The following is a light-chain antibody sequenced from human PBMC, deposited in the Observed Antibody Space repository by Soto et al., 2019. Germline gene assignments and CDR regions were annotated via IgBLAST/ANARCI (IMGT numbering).Light chain of an antibody. Sequence: EIVLTQSPGTLSLSPGERATLSCRASQSVSSSFLAWYQQKPGQAPRLLIYGASTRATGVSDRFSGSGSGTDFSLTISRLEPEDFAVYYCQQYSSSPTFGQGTKLEIK. J-gene: IGKJ2*01. CDR3: QQYSSSPT. V-gene: IGKV3-20*01. CDR2: GAS. CDR1: QSVSSSF.